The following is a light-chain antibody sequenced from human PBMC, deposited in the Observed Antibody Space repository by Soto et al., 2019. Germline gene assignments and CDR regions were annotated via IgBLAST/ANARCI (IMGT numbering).Light chain of an antibody. V-gene: IGLV4-69*01. CDR1: SGHSNYA. CDR2: LNSDGSH. CDR3: QTWGTGTPWV. J-gene: IGLJ3*02. Sequence: QLVLTQSPSASASLGASVKLTCTLSSGHSNYAIAWHQQQPEQGPRYLMKLNSDGSHSKGDGIPDRFSGSSSGAERYLTISSLQSEDEADYYCQTWGTGTPWVFGGGTKLTVL.